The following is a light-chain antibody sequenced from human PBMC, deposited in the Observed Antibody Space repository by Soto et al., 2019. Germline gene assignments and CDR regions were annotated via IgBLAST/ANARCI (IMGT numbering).Light chain of an antibody. CDR3: CSFVGVTNDV. J-gene: IGLJ1*01. CDR2: NVT. V-gene: IGLV2-23*02. Sequence: QSVLTQPVSVSGAHGQSITISCSGNAVSYQLVSWYQQQPGKAPKLILYNVTRRPSGVSNRFSGFKSGTTASLKITGLQAEDEADYYCCSFVGVTNDVFGNGTKVTVL. CDR1: GNAVSYQL.